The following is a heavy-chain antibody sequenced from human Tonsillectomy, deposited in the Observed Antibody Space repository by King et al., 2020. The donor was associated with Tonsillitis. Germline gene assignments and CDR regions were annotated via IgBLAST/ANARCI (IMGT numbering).Heavy chain of an antibody. V-gene: IGHV4-59*01. CDR3: ARGDCSSTSCYSNSLDY. J-gene: IGHJ4*02. CDR1: GGAISSYY. CDR2: IYYSGST. D-gene: IGHD2-2*02. Sequence: VQLQESGPGLVKPSETLSLTCTVSGGAISSYYWSWIRQPPGKGLEWIGYIYYSGSTNYNPSLQSRVTISVDTSKNQFSLKLSSVTAADTAVYYCARGDCSSTSCYSNSLDYWGQGTLVTVSS.